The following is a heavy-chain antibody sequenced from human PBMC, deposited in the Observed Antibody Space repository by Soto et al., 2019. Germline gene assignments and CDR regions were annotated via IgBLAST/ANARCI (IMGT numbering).Heavy chain of an antibody. Sequence: PGGSLRLSXAASGFIFSNYAMSWVRQAPGKGLEWVSNIGGSGDGTYYADSVKGRFTISRDNSKNTLFLQMNSLRVEDTAVYYCAERVGATVFDYWGQGTLVTVSS. J-gene: IGHJ4*02. CDR1: GFIFSNYA. CDR3: AERVGATVFDY. CDR2: IGGSGDGT. D-gene: IGHD1-26*01. V-gene: IGHV3-23*01.